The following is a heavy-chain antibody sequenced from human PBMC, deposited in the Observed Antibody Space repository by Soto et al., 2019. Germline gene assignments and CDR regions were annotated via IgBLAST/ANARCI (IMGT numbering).Heavy chain of an antibody. V-gene: IGHV3-30-3*01. D-gene: IGHD6-6*01. CDR2: ISYDGSNK. Sequence: SGGSLRLSCAASGFTFSSYAMHWVRQAPGKGLEWVAVISYDGSNKYYADSVKGRFTISRDNSKNTLYLQMNSLRAEDTAVYYCARGHSSSDYWGQGTLVTVSS. CDR3: ARGHSSSDY. CDR1: GFTFSSYA. J-gene: IGHJ4*02.